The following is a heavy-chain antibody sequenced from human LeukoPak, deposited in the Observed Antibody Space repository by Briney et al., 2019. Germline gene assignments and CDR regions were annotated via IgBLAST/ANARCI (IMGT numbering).Heavy chain of an antibody. CDR1: GFIFHNYA. CDR2: ISWNSGSI. V-gene: IGHV3-9*01. D-gene: IGHD6-19*01. J-gene: IGHJ4*02. CDR3: AKDNRRHYTSGPNPDSLH. Sequence: GGSLRLSYAGSGFIFHNYAMHWVRQPPGKGLEWVSGISWNSGSIDYADSVKGRFTISRDNAKNSLYLQMNSLRVEDTAFYYCAKDNRRHYTSGPNPDSLHWGQGALVTVSS.